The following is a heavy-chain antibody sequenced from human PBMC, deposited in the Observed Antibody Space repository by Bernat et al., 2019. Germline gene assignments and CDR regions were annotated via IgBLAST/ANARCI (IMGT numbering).Heavy chain of an antibody. Sequence: EVQLLESGGGLVQPGGSLRLSCAASGFTFSSYAMHWVRQAPGKGLEYVSAISSNGGSTYYANSVKGRFTISRDNSKNTLYLQMGSLRAEDMAVYYCARASSSTSRGSAFDIWGQGTMVTVSS. CDR2: ISSNGGST. J-gene: IGHJ3*02. CDR1: GFTFSSYA. D-gene: IGHD2-2*01. V-gene: IGHV3-64*01. CDR3: ARASSSTSRGSAFDI.